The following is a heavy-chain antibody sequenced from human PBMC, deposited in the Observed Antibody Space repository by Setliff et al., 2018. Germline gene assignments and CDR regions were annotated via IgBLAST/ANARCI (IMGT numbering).Heavy chain of an antibody. J-gene: IGHJ6*03. Sequence: SVKVSCKASGGTFSSYAISWVRQAPGQGLEWMGGIIPIFGTANYAQKFQGRVTITADESTSTAYMELSSLRSEDTAVYYCARDSRGLVPAAIEGSYYYYYMDVWGKGTTVTVSS. CDR1: GGTFSSYA. D-gene: IGHD2-2*02. CDR2: IIPIFGTA. V-gene: IGHV1-69*13. CDR3: ARDSRGLVPAAIEGSYYYYYMDV.